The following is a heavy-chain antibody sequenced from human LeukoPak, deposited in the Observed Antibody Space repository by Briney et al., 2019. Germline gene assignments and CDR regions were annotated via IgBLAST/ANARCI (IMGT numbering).Heavy chain of an antibody. V-gene: IGHV1-46*01. CDR2: INPSGGST. Sequence: ASVKVSCKASGYTFTSYYMHWVRQAPGQGLEWMGIINPSGGSTSYAQKFQGRVTMTRDTSTSTVYMELSSLGSEDTAVYYCASRTSDYPPRYYYYGMDVWGQGTTVTVSS. CDR1: GYTFTSYY. J-gene: IGHJ6*02. CDR3: ASRTSDYPPRYYYYGMDV. D-gene: IGHD4-17*01.